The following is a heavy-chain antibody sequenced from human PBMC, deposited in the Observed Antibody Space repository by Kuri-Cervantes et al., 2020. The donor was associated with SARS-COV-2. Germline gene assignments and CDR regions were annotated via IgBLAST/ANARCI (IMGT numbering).Heavy chain of an antibody. CDR1: GYSISSGYY. CDR3: ARIPTGYSSKYYFDY. Sequence: SETLSLTCTVSGYSISSGYYWGWIRQPPGKGLEWIGSIYYSGSTYYNPSLKSRVTISVDTSKNQFSLKLSSVTAADTAVYYCARIPTGYSSKYYFDYWGQGTLVTVSS. J-gene: IGHJ4*02. V-gene: IGHV4-38-2*02. CDR2: IYYSGST. D-gene: IGHD6-13*01.